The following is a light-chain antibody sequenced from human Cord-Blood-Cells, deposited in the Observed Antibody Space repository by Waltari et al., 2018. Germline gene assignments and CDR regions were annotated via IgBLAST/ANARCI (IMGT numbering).Light chain of an antibody. CDR2: EGS. CDR1: SSDVGSYNL. Sequence: QSALTQPASVSGSPGQSITISCTGTSSDVGSYNLVSWYQQHPGKAPKLMIYEGSKRPSGVSNRFSGSKSGNTASLTISGLQAEDEADYYCCSYAGSSTNWVFGVGTKLTVL. CDR3: CSYAGSSTNWV. J-gene: IGLJ3*02. V-gene: IGLV2-23*01.